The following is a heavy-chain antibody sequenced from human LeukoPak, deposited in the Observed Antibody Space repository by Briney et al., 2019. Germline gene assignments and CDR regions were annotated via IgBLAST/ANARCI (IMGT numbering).Heavy chain of an antibody. CDR1: GYTFTSYD. Sequence: GASVKVSCKASGYTFTSYDINWVRQATGQGLEWMGWMSGNKGYAQKFQGRVTMTRNTSISTAYMELSSLRSEDTAVYYCARGPLTGSQSDYWGQGTLVTVSS. D-gene: IGHD3-9*01. CDR2: MSGNK. V-gene: IGHV1-8*01. CDR3: ARGPLTGSQSDY. J-gene: IGHJ4*02.